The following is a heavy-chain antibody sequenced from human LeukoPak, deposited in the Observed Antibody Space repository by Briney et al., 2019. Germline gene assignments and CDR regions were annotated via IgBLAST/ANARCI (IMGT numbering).Heavy chain of an antibody. J-gene: IGHJ4*02. V-gene: IGHV1-18*01. Sequence: ASVKVSCKASGYTFTSYGISWVRQAPGQGLEWMGWISAYNGNTNCAQKLQGRVTMTTDTSTSTAYMELRSLRSDDTAVYYCAREGTYDSSGYYYDYWGQGTLVTVSS. CDR2: ISAYNGNT. CDR3: AREGTYDSSGYYYDY. D-gene: IGHD3-22*01. CDR1: GYTFTSYG.